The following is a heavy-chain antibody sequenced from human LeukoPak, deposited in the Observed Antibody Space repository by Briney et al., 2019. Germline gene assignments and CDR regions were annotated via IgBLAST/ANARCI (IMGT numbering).Heavy chain of an antibody. J-gene: IGHJ4*02. CDR2: ISYDGSNK. Sequence: GGSLRLPCAASGFTFSSYAMHWVRQAPGKGLEWVAVISYDGSNKYYADSVKGRFTISRDNSKNTLYLQMNSLRAEDTAVYYCARDLSGSYYGYWGQGTLVTVSS. CDR1: GFTFSSYA. D-gene: IGHD1-26*01. V-gene: IGHV3-30-3*01. CDR3: ARDLSGSYYGY.